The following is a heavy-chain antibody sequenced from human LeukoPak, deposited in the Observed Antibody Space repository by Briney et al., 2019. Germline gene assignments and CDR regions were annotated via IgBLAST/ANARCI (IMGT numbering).Heavy chain of an antibody. CDR3: AKDTPAVAGIFDY. V-gene: IGHV3-9*01. CDR2: ISWNSGSI. J-gene: IGHJ4*02. Sequence: GGSLRLSCAASGVIVSSNCMSWVRQAPGKGLEWVSGISWNSGSIGYADSVKGRFTISRDNAKNSLYLQMNSLRAEDTALYYCAKDTPAVAGIFDYWGQGTLVTVSS. D-gene: IGHD6-13*01. CDR1: GVIVSSNC.